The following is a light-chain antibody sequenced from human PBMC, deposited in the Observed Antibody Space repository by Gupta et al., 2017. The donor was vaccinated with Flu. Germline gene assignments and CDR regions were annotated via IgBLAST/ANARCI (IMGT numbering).Light chain of an antibody. CDR3: GSWDDGLSAAV. CDR1: SSNIGTWR. Sequence: QSVFTQPPSASPAPGQKVTIFCSGRSSNIGTWRVSWYQQLPGTVPRLLIYKDNVRPSGIPDRFSGSKSGTSATLGISGLQSGDEGDYYCGSWDDGLSAAVFGGGTRLTVL. J-gene: IGLJ3*02. V-gene: IGLV1-51*02. CDR2: KDN.